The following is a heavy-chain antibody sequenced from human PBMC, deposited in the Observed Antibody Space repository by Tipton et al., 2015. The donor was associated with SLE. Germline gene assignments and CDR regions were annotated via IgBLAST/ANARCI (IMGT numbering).Heavy chain of an antibody. Sequence: TLSLTCTVSGGSISSYYWSWIRQPPGKGLEWIGYIYHSGSTYYNPSLKSRVTISVDTSKNQFSLKLSSVTAADTAVYYCARGRYSYGLHLDYWGQGTLVTVSS. CDR2: IYHSGST. CDR1: GGSISSYY. J-gene: IGHJ4*02. D-gene: IGHD5-18*01. CDR3: ARGRYSYGLHLDY. V-gene: IGHV4-59*08.